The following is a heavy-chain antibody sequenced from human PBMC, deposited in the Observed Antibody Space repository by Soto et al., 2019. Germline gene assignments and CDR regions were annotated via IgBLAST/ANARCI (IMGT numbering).Heavy chain of an antibody. CDR3: ARRGYSYGYESGLLVY. D-gene: IGHD5-18*01. Sequence: QVQLVQSGAEVKKLGSSVKVSCKASGGTFSSYAISWVRQAPGQGLEWMGGIIPIFGTANYAQKFQGRVTITADESTSTAYMELSSLRSEDTAVYYCARRGYSYGYESGLLVYWGQGTLVTVSS. CDR2: IIPIFGTA. J-gene: IGHJ4*02. V-gene: IGHV1-69*01. CDR1: GGTFSSYA.